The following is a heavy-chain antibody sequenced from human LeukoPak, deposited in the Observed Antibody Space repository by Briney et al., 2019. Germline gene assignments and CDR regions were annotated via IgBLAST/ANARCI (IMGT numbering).Heavy chain of an antibody. Sequence: GPVNVSCKTSGYRFRDYYMHWVRQAPGQGLEWMGWVNSNSGGTHYAQKFEGRVTMTRDTSISTAYMELSRLKSDDTAVYYCARGYCSGGSCYHFESWGQGTLVTVSS. D-gene: IGHD2-15*01. V-gene: IGHV1-2*02. CDR2: VNSNSGGT. CDR3: ARGYCSGGSCYHFES. J-gene: IGHJ4*02. CDR1: GYRFRDYY.